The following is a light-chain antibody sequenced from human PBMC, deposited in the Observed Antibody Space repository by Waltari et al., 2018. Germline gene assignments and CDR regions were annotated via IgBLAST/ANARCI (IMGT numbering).Light chain of an antibody. CDR2: ATS. CDR3: QQSRTAPLT. Sequence: DIQMTQSPSSLSASVGDRVTITCRASQSVTTYLNWYQQKPGKAPNLLISATSIVQSGVPSRFRFSGSGTDFTLTISSLQPEDFATYYCQQSRTAPLTFGGGTKVEIK. V-gene: IGKV1-39*01. CDR1: QSVTTY. J-gene: IGKJ4*01.